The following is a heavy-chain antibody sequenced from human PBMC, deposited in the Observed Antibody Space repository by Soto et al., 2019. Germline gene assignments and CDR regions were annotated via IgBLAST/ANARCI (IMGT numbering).Heavy chain of an antibody. CDR2: ISSTSDII. D-gene: IGHD4-17*01. J-gene: IGHJ3*02. V-gene: IGHV3-48*02. CDR1: GGTCIRYA. CDR3: AREIYGDYGFDI. Sequence: GSLRHSCAASGGTCIRYAMSWVRQAPGKGLEWVSYISSTSDIIYYADSVKGRFTLSRDNAKNSLYLQMNSLRDADTAVYYCAREIYGDYGFDIWGQGTIVTVSS.